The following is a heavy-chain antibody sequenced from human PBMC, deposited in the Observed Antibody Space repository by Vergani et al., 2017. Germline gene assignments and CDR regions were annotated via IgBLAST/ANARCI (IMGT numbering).Heavy chain of an antibody. CDR1: GGSFSGYY. CDR2: INHSGST. Sequence: QVQLQQWGAGLLKPSETLSLTCAVYGGSFSGYYWSWIRQPPGKGLEWIGEINHSGSTNYNPSLKSRVTISVDTSKNQFSLKLSSVTAADTAVYYCARGLSGWFHGAFDIWGQGTMVTVSS. V-gene: IGHV4-34*01. J-gene: IGHJ3*02. CDR3: ARGLSGWFHGAFDI. D-gene: IGHD6-19*01.